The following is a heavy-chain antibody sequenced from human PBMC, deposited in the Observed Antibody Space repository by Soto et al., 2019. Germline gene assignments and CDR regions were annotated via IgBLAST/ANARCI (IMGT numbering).Heavy chain of an antibody. CDR3: SRDASSYSGRSDY. V-gene: IGHV3-11*01. J-gene: IGHJ4*02. CDR1: GFTFSDYY. D-gene: IGHD2-21*01. Sequence: GGALRLTCAASGFTFSDYYISWIRKAPGKGLEWVSYISSNGSTISYGVPVTGRCPISTDNAKNSLHLQMNSLIYEDTTVYYCSRDASSYSGRSDYWGQGTLVTVSS. CDR2: ISSNGSTI.